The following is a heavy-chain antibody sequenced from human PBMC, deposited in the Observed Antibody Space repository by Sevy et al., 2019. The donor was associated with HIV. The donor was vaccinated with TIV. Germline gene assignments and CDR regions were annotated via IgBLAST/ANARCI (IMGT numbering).Heavy chain of an antibody. Sequence: GGSLRLSCAASGFDFNNHWMSWVRQAPQKGPEWVANINHDGSETYYGDSLEGRLTISRNNAKNSLSLQINNLRVEDKAMYCRARLPTGLPSFKYLLSTYFDSWGQGTLVTVSS. CDR1: GFDFNNHW. D-gene: IGHD3-10*01. J-gene: IGHJ4*02. CDR3: ARLPTGLPSFKYLLSTYFDS. V-gene: IGHV3-7*01. CDR2: INHDGSET.